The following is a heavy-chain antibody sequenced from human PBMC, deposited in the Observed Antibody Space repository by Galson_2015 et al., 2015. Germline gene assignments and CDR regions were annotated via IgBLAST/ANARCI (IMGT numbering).Heavy chain of an antibody. CDR1: GFTFSSYW. V-gene: IGHV3-74*01. D-gene: IGHD6-19*01. Sequence: SLRLSCAASGFTFSSYWMHWVRQAPGKGLMWVSVIQSDGSGTRYADSVKGRFTISRVNAMNTLYLQMNSLRVEDTAVYYCGRDWGSGLDWGQGTLVTVSS. CDR3: GRDWGSGLD. J-gene: IGHJ4*02. CDR2: IQSDGSGT.